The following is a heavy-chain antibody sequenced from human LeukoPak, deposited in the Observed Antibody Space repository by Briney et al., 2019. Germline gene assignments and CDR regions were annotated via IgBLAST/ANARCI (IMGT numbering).Heavy chain of an antibody. V-gene: IGHV3-23*01. CDR3: AKSPAEYQLLFPFDY. J-gene: IGHJ4*02. CDR2: ISGSGGST. Sequence: GGSLRLSCAASGFTFSSYAMSWVRQAPGKGLEGVSAISGSGGSTYYADSVKGRFTISRDNSKNTLYLQMNSLRAEDTAVYYCAKSPAEYQLLFPFDYWGQGTLVTVSS. D-gene: IGHD2-2*01. CDR1: GFTFSSYA.